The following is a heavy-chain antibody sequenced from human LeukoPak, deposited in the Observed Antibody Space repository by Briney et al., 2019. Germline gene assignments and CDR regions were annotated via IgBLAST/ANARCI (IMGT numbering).Heavy chain of an antibody. CDR2: IRYDGSNK. D-gene: IGHD6-19*01. CDR3: AKAVNSSGWYAYYYYYYMDV. V-gene: IGHV3-30*02. J-gene: IGHJ6*03. Sequence: GGSLRLSCAASGFTFSSYGMHWVRQAPGKGLEWVACIRYDGSNKYYADSVKGRFTISRDNSKNTLYLQMNSLRAEDTAVYYCAKAVNSSGWYAYYYYYYMDVWGKGTTVTVSS. CDR1: GFTFSSYG.